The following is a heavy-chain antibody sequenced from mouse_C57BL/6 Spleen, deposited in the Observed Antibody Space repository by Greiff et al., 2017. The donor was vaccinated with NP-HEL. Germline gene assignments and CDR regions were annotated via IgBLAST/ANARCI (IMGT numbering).Heavy chain of an antibody. CDR1: GFSLTSYG. Sequence: QVHVKQSGPGLVAPSQSLSITCTVSGFSLTSYGVHWVRQPPGKGLEWLVVIWSDGSTTYNSALKSRLSISKDNSKSQVFLKMNSLQTDDTAMYYCARHYDYEGGYAMDYWGQGTSVTVSS. J-gene: IGHJ4*01. D-gene: IGHD2-4*01. CDR2: IWSDGST. V-gene: IGHV2-6-1*01. CDR3: ARHYDYEGGYAMDY.